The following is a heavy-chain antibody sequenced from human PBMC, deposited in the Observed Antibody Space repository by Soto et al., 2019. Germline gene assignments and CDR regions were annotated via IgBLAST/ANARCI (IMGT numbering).Heavy chain of an antibody. V-gene: IGHV3-23*01. Sequence: EVQLLESGGGLVQPGGSLRLSCAASGFTFSSYAMSWVRQAPGKGLEWVSAISGSGGSTYYADPVKGRFTISRDNSKNTLYLQMNSLRAEDTAVYYCAKGDYYDSSGYYPTPPFDYWGQGTLVTVSS. CDR3: AKGDYYDSSGYYPTPPFDY. D-gene: IGHD3-22*01. CDR2: ISGSGGST. J-gene: IGHJ4*02. CDR1: GFTFSSYA.